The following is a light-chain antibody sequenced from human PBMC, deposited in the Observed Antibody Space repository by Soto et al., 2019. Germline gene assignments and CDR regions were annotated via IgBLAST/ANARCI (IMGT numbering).Light chain of an antibody. CDR2: DAS. CDR3: HQFNSWPQT. V-gene: IGKV3-15*01. CDR1: QRVSSN. J-gene: IGKJ1*01. Sequence: EIVMTQSPATLSVSPGERATLSCRASQRVSSNLAWYQQKPGQAPRLLIFDASTRATGIPASFSGSGSGTEFTLTISSLQSEDFAVYYCHQFNSWPQTFGQGTKVEIK.